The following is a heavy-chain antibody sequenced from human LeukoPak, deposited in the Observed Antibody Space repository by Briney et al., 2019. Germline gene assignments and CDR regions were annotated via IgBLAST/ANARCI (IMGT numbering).Heavy chain of an antibody. CDR3: ARTDLGNFDY. CDR2: IVGNGSFI. CDR1: GFTFSSYS. J-gene: IGHJ4*02. V-gene: IGHV3-21*01. Sequence: GGSLRLSCAASGFTFSSYSMNWVRQAPGKGLEWVSSIVGNGSFIYYADSVKGRFTISRDNAKNSLYLQMNSLRAEDTAVYYCARTDLGNFDYWGQGTLVTVSS.